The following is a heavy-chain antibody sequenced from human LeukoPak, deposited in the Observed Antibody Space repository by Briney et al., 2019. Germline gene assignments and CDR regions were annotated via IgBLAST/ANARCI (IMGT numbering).Heavy chain of an antibody. CDR2: IIPIFGTA. CDR1: GGTFSSYA. CDR3: ARLRLEYCSGGSCYRAFDY. Sequence: ASVKVACKASGGTFSSYAISWVRQAPGQGLEWMGGIIPIFGTANYAQRFQGRVTITTDESTSTAYMELSSLRSEDTAVYYCARLRLEYCSGGSCYRAFDYWGQGTLVTVSS. V-gene: IGHV1-69*05. D-gene: IGHD2-15*01. J-gene: IGHJ4*02.